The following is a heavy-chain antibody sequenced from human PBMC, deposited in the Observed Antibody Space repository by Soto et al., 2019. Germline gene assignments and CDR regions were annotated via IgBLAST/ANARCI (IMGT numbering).Heavy chain of an antibody. J-gene: IGHJ4*02. CDR3: AESPGMSYFFDS. CDR1: VLTFGNYA. CDR2: IRNQTYSETT. V-gene: IGHV3-49*04. Sequence: GGSLRLSCTASVLTFGNYAISWVRQAPGKGLEWVGLIRNQTYSETTQYAPSLKGRFTISRDDSNSIAYLQMSSLQVDDSAVYSSAESPGMSYFFDSWGQGVLVTVSS.